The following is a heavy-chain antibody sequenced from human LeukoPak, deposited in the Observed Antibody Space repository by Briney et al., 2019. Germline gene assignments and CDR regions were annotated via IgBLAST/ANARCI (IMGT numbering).Heavy chain of an antibody. Sequence: PGGSLRLSCAASGFTFSSYGMHWVRQAPGKGLEWVAFIRYEGSNKYYADSVKGRLTISRDNSKNTLFLQMTSLRGDDTAVYYCAKEKNSYSSSSGQGYWGQGTLVTVSS. CDR2: IRYEGSNK. J-gene: IGHJ4*02. CDR1: GFTFSSYG. CDR3: AKEKNSYSSSSGQGY. V-gene: IGHV3-30*02. D-gene: IGHD6-6*01.